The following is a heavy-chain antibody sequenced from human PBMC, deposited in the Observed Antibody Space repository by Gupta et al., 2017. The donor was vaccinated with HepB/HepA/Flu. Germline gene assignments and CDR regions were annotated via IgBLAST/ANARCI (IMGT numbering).Heavy chain of an antibody. J-gene: IGHJ4*02. CDR1: GFTFSSYE. CDR3: ARESGSGSFDY. Sequence: EVQLVESGGGLVQPGGSLRLSCAASGFTFSSYEMNWVRQAPGKGLEWVSYISRSGSTIYYADSVKGRVTISRDNAKNSLYLQMNSLRAEDTAVYYCARESGSGSFDYWGQGTRVTVSS. V-gene: IGHV3-48*03. D-gene: IGHD1-26*01. CDR2: ISRSGSTI.